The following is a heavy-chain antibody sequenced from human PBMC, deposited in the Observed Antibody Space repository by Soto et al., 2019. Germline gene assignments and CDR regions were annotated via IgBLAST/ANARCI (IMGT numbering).Heavy chain of an antibody. D-gene: IGHD3-3*01. CDR2: ITPIFGTP. CDR1: GGTFSSYV. V-gene: IGHV1-69*01. CDR3: ARDRGLRYYDFWSGFLFYGMDD. J-gene: IGHJ6*02. Sequence: QVQLVQSGAEVKKPGSSVKVSCKASGGTFSSYVISWVRQTPGQGLAWMGGITPIFGTPRYAQNFQGRVTITADESTSTACMELSSLRSEDTAVYYCARDRGLRYYDFWSGFLFYGMDDWGQGTTVTVSS.